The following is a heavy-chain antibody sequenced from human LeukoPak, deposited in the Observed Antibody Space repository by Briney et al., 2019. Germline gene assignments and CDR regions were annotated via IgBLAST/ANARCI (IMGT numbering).Heavy chain of an antibody. V-gene: IGHV4-39*07. Sequence: SETLSLTCTVSGGSISSSSYYWGWIRQPPGKGLEWIGSIYYSGSTYYNPSLKSRVTISVDTSKNQFSLKLSSVTAADTAVYYCARDRTVVVPAALNDAFDIWGQGTMVTVSS. J-gene: IGHJ3*02. CDR3: ARDRTVVVPAALNDAFDI. CDR1: GGSISSSSYY. CDR2: IYYSGST. D-gene: IGHD2-2*01.